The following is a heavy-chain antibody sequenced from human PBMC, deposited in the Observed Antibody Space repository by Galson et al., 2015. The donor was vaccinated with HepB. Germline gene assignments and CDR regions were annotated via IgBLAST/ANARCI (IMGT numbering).Heavy chain of an antibody. CDR1: GGSISTYY. D-gene: IGHD6-13*01. V-gene: IGHV4-59*01. Sequence: ETLSLTCTVSGGSISTYYWNWIRLSPGKGLEWIGDIYYNGRSNSNPSLKSRITFSVDTSKNQFSLKLRSVTAADTAIYYCARSFSSSNYRVDYNFGWDVWGQGTTVIVSS. CDR3: ARSFSSSNYRVDYNFGWDV. CDR2: IYYNGRS. J-gene: IGHJ6*02.